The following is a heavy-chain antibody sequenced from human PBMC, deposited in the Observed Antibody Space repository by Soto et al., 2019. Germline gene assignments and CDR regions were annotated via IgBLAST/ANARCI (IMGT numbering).Heavy chain of an antibody. D-gene: IGHD3-3*01. CDR2: ITDSSDTV. J-gene: IGHJ4*02. CDR1: GFSFSNYN. V-gene: IGHV3-48*02. Sequence: PGGSLRLSCVASGFSFSNYNMNWVRQAPGKGLEWVSYITDSSDTVHYADSVRGRFTISRDNAESSLQLQMNSLRDEDTAVYFCARDFGHGYYLDYWGRGTLVTVSS. CDR3: ARDFGHGYYLDY.